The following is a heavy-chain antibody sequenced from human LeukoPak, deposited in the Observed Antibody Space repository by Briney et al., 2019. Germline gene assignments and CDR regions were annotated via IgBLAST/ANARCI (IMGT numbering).Heavy chain of an antibody. Sequence: PGGSLRLSCAASGFTFSSYAMSWVRQAPGKGLEWVSAISGSGGSTYYADSVKGRFTISRDNAKNSLYLEMNSLRAEDTAVYYCGRWGVEAGIDDWGQGTLVIVSS. D-gene: IGHD6-13*01. CDR3: GRWGVEAGIDD. CDR2: ISGSGGST. CDR1: GFTFSSYA. J-gene: IGHJ4*02. V-gene: IGHV3-23*01.